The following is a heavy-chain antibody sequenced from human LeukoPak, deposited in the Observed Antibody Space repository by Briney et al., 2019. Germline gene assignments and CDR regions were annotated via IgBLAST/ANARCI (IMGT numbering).Heavy chain of an antibody. J-gene: IGHJ4*02. V-gene: IGHV3-49*04. Sequence: GGSLRLSCTASGFTFGDYAMSWVRQAPGKGLEWVGFIRSTGYGGTTEYAASVKGRFTMSRDDSKSIAYLQMNSLKTEDTAVYYCTRDYGSSSSVYYFDYWGQGTLVTVSS. CDR2: IRSTGYGGTT. CDR1: GFTFGDYA. CDR3: TRDYGSSSSVYYFDY. D-gene: IGHD6-6*01.